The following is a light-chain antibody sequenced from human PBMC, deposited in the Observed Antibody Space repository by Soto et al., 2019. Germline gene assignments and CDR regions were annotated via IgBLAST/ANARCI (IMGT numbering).Light chain of an antibody. Sequence: EFVMTQSPATLSVSPGERVTLSCRASQSVSSRLAWYHQKPGQSPRLLIYGASTRATGIPARFSGSGSGTEFTLTISSLQSEDFGLYYCHQYNNFWTFGQGTKGDIK. CDR1: QSVSSR. J-gene: IGKJ1*01. V-gene: IGKV3-15*01. CDR3: HQYNNFWT. CDR2: GAS.